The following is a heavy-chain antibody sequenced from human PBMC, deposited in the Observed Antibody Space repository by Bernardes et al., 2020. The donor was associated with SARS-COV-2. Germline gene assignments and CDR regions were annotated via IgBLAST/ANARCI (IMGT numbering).Heavy chain of an antibody. CDR1: GFTFSSYW. J-gene: IGHJ6*02. V-gene: IGHV3-74*01. Sequence: GGSLRLSRASSGFTFSSYWMHWVRQAPGKGLVWVSRINSDGSSTSYADSVKGRFTISRDNAKNTLYLQMNSLRAEDTAVYYCARELGYCRGGSCWYYYYYGMDVWGQGTTVTVSS. CDR3: ARELGYCRGGSCWYYYYYGMDV. CDR2: INSDGSST. D-gene: IGHD2-15*01.